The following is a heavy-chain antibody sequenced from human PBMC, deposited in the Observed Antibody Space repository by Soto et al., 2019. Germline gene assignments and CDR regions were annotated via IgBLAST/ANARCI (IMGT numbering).Heavy chain of an antibody. V-gene: IGHV4-39*01. CDR3: ARHKGGYYSGGAV. D-gene: IGHD3-16*01. CDR2: IYYSGTT. J-gene: IGHJ6*02. CDR1: GGSISSNSYY. Sequence: QLQLQESGPGLVKPSETLSLTCTVSGGSISSNSYYWAWIRQPPGKGLEWIGNIYYSGTTYYNPSLQSQVTLSXDXTKNQFSLKLSSVTAADTAVYYCARHKGGYYSGGAVWGQGTTVTVSS.